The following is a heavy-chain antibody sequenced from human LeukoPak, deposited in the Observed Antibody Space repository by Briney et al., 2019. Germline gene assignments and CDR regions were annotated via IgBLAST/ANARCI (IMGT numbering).Heavy chain of an antibody. D-gene: IGHD3-16*02. CDR2: ISYSGANS. Sequence: GGSLRLSYAACGFRFSGSAMKWVGQARGGGLEEDSLISYSGANSYYTDSVRGRFTISRDNSKDRLFLQMNSLRAEDTAIYYCARDMQLSTWGLGTMVTVSS. CDR3: ARDMQLST. J-gene: IGHJ3*01. V-gene: IGHV3-23*01. CDR1: GFRFSGSA.